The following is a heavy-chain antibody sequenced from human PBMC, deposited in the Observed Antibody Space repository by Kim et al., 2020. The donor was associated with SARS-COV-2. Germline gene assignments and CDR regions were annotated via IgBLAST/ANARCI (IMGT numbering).Heavy chain of an antibody. J-gene: IGHJ6*01. V-gene: IGHV4-39*01. CDR1: GGSLSSSSYY. D-gene: IGHD6-19*01. CDR2: TYYSENT. Sequence: SETLSLTCTVSGGSLSSSSYYWGWIRQPPGKGLEWIGTTYYSENTYYNPSLKSRVTISVDTSKNQFSLKLGSVTAADTAVYYCARHQRNSSGRYVAFYYY. CDR3: ARHQRNSSGRYVAFYYY.